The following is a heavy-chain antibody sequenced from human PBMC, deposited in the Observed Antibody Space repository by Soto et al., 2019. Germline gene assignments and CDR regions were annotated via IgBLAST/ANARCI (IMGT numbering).Heavy chain of an antibody. J-gene: IGHJ5*02. D-gene: IGHD5-18*01. Sequence: SETLSLTCTVSGGSISSGDYYWSWIRQPPGKGLEWIGYIYYSGSTYYNPSLKSRVTISVDTSKNQFSLKLSSVTAADTAVYYCARGIQLWLSWFDPWGQGTLVTVSS. CDR2: IYYSGST. CDR1: GGSISSGDYY. V-gene: IGHV4-30-4*01. CDR3: ARGIQLWLSWFDP.